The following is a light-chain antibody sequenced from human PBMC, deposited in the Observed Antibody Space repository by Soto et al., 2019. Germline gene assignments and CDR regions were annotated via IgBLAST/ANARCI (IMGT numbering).Light chain of an antibody. J-gene: IGKJ1*01. CDR2: AAS. V-gene: IGKV1-39*01. Sequence: DIQMTQSPSSLPASVGDRVTITCRASQSISSYLNWYQQKPGKAPKLLIYAASSLQSGVPSRFSGSGSGTDLTLTISSLQPEDFATYYCQQSYSTPPWTFGQGTKVEIK. CDR1: QSISSY. CDR3: QQSYSTPPWT.